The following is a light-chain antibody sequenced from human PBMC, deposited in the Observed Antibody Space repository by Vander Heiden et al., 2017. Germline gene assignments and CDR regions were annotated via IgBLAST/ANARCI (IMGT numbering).Light chain of an antibody. CDR2: GKN. Sequence: SSELTQDPSVSVALGQTVTITCQGDSLRSYYPSWYQQKPGQAPLLVLYGKNDRPSGIPDRISGSSSGKTASLTITGAQAEDEAVYYCNSRDRVLNYRVFGGGTKLTVL. CDR3: NSRDRVLNYRV. CDR1: SLRSYY. V-gene: IGLV3-19*01. J-gene: IGLJ3*02.